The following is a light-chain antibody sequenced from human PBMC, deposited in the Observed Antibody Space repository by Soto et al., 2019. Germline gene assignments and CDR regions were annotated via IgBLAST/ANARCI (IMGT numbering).Light chain of an antibody. CDR1: QSLLYRDGNTY. CDR2: KVF. J-gene: IGKJ1*01. V-gene: IGKV2-30*01. CDR3: MQATDWPPP. Sequence: DVVMTQSPLSLAATLGQPASISCRSSQSLLYRDGNTYLNWFHQRPGQSPRRLIYKVFNRQSGVLDRCSGSGSGTDFKRHIPRVEAADVGFYFCMQATDWPPPFGLGARGERK.